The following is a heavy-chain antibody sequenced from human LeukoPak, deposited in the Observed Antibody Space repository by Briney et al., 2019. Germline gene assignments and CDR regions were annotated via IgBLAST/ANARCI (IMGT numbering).Heavy chain of an antibody. CDR3: ARDLFTATNAFDI. CDR2: ISSSGSTI. CDR1: GFTFSTYE. J-gene: IGHJ3*02. D-gene: IGHD2-15*01. V-gene: IGHV3-48*03. Sequence: GGSLRLSCAASGFTFSTYEMNWVRQAPGKGLEWVSYISSSGSTIYYADSVKGRFTISRDNAKNSLYLQMNSLRAEDTAVYYCARDLFTATNAFDIWGQGTMVTVSS.